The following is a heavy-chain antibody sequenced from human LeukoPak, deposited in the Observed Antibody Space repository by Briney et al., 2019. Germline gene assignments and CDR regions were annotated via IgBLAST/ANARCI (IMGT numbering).Heavy chain of an antibody. CDR3: ARDTAAAGNFDY. CDR2: LYPSGIT. D-gene: IGHD6-13*01. CDR1: GYSISSGYS. V-gene: IGHV4-38-2*02. Sequence: PSETLSLTCDVSGYSISSGYSWVWIRQPPGKGLEWIGNLYPSGITYYNPSLKSRVTISVDTSKNQFSLNLSSVTAADTAVYYCARDTAAAGNFDYWGQGTLVTVSS. J-gene: IGHJ4*02.